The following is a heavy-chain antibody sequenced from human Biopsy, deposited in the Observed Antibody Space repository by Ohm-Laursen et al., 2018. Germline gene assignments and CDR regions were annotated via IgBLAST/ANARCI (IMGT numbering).Heavy chain of an antibody. CDR3: GRAVRNQLLTDP. D-gene: IGHD1-7*01. CDR2: LNPVSGNS. Sequence: ASVKVSCKVSGYTFTSYDITWVRQASGQGPEWIGWLNPVSGNSNFGQKFRGRVTVTSDTSISTAYMELSGLTSDDTATYYCGRAVRNQLLTDPWGQGTLLTVSS. J-gene: IGHJ5*02. V-gene: IGHV1-8*01. CDR1: GYTFTSYD.